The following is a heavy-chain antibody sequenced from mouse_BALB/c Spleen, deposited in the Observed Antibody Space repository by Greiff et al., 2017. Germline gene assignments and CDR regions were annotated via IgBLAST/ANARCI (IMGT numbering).Heavy chain of an antibody. Sequence: QVQLKQSGAELMKPGASVKISCKATGYTFSSYWIEWVKQRPGHGLEWIGEILPGSGSTNYNEKFKGKATFTADTSSNTAYMQLSSLTSEDSAVYYCARWCGNWYFDVWGAGTTVTVSS. D-gene: IGHD1-1*02. J-gene: IGHJ1*01. CDR1: GYTFSSYW. CDR2: ILPGSGST. CDR3: ARWCGNWYFDV. V-gene: IGHV1-9*01.